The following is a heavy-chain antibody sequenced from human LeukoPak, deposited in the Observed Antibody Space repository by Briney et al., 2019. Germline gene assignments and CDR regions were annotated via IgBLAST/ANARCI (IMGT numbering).Heavy chain of an antibody. V-gene: IGHV3-48*03. Sequence: GGSLRLSCAASGFTFSSYEMNWVRQAPGKGLEWVSYISSSGSTIYYADSVKGRFTISRDNAKNSLYLQMNSLRAEDTAVYYCARGQWRHFDYWGQGTLVTVSS. D-gene: IGHD6-19*01. CDR1: GFTFSSYE. J-gene: IGHJ4*02. CDR3: ARGQWRHFDY. CDR2: ISSSGSTI.